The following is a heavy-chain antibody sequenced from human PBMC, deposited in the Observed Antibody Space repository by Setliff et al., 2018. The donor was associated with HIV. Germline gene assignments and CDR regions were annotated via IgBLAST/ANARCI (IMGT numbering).Heavy chain of an antibody. D-gene: IGHD3-22*01. CDR1: GFTFDDYA. Sequence: PGGSLRLSCAASGFTFDDYAMHWVRQGPGKGLEWVSGISWNSYSIGYADSVKGRFTISRDNAKNSLYLQMNSLRAEDMAFYYCAKGASGYFHLYYFDYWGQGTLVTVSS. J-gene: IGHJ4*02. V-gene: IGHV3-9*03. CDR3: AKGASGYFHLYYFDY. CDR2: ISWNSYSI.